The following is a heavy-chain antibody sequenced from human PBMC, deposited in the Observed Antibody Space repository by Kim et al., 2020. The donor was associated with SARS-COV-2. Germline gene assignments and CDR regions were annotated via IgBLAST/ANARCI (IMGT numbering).Heavy chain of an antibody. Sequence: SETLSLTCTVSGGSISSYYWSWIRQPPGKGLEWIGYIYYSGSTNYNPSLKSRVTISVDTSKNQFSLKLSSVTAADTAVYYCARGEIFGNSDLFDYWGQGTLVTVSS. CDR3: ARGEIFGNSDLFDY. D-gene: IGHD4-4*01. V-gene: IGHV4-59*01. J-gene: IGHJ4*02. CDR1: GGSISSYY. CDR2: IYYSGST.